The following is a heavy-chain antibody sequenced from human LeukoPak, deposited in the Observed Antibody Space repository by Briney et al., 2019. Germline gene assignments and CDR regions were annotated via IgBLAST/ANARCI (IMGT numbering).Heavy chain of an antibody. J-gene: IGHJ6*03. CDR3: ARSTTHPYYYYMDV. CDR1: GFNFSNYW. Sequence: GGSLRLSCAASGFNFSNYWMHWVRQAPGNGLVWVSRINSDGSSTTYADSVKGRFTISRDNAKNTLYLQMNSLRAEDTAVYYCARSTTHPYYYYMDVWGKGTTVTISS. D-gene: IGHD4-17*01. V-gene: IGHV3-74*01. CDR2: INSDGSST.